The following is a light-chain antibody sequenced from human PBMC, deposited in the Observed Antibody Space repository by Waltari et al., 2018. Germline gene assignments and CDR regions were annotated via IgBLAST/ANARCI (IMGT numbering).Light chain of an antibody. CDR3: QQYDISPLT. J-gene: IGKJ4*01. CDR2: KAS. CDR1: QSISSW. V-gene: IGKV1-5*03. Sequence: DIQMTQSPSTLSASVGDRVTITCRASQSISSWLAWYQQKPGKAPKLLIYKASSLESGVPSRFSGSGSGTEFTLTISSLQPEDFAVYYCQQYDISPLTFGGGTKVEIK.